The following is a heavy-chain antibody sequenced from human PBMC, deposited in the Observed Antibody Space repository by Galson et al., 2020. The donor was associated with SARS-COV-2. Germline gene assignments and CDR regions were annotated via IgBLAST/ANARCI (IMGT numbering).Heavy chain of an antibody. Sequence: GGSLRLSCAASGFTFSSYWMSWVRQAPGKGLEWVANIKQDGSEKYYVDSVKGRFTISRDNAKNSLYLQMNSLRAEDTAVYYCAKGDQEYQLHPSAFDIWGQGTMVTVSS. CDR1: GFTFSSYW. CDR3: AKGDQEYQLHPSAFDI. D-gene: IGHD2-2*01. CDR2: IKQDGSEK. V-gene: IGHV3-7*01. J-gene: IGHJ3*02.